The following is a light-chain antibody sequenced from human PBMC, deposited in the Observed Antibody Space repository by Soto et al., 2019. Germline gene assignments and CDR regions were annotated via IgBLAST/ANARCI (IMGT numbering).Light chain of an antibody. CDR1: QSVSSSY. CDR3: HQYGSSSWT. Sequence: IVFTQSPGTLSLSPGERATLSCRASQSVSSSYLAWYQQTPGQARRLLIYGASSRDTGIPDRFSGSGSGTDFTLPISRLEPEDFKVYYCHQYGSSSWTFGQGTKVDIK. V-gene: IGKV3-20*01. CDR2: GAS. J-gene: IGKJ1*01.